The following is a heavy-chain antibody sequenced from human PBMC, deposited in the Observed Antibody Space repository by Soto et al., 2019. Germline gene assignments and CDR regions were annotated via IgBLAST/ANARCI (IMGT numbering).Heavy chain of an antibody. CDR3: AKVAMVRGVISYFDY. CDR2: ISGSGGST. J-gene: IGHJ4*02. CDR1: GFTFSSYA. Sequence: LSLTCAASGFTFSSYAMSWVRQAPGKGLEWVSAISGSGGSTYYADSVKGRFTISRDNSKNTLYLQMNSLRAEDTAVYYCAKVAMVRGVISYFDYWGQGTLVTVSS. D-gene: IGHD3-10*01. V-gene: IGHV3-23*01.